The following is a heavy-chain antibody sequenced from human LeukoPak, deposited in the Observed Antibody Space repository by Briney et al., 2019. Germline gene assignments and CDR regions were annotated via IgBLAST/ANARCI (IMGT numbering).Heavy chain of an antibody. V-gene: IGHV4-38-2*02. CDR1: GYSISSGYY. Sequence: SETLSLTCTVSGYSISSGYYWGWIRPPPGKGLEWIGSIYHSGRTFYNPSLKSRVTISVDTSKNQFSLKLSSVTAADTAVYYCARGYQYSSSWYLDYWGQGTLVTVSS. CDR2: IYHSGRT. CDR3: ARGYQYSSSWYLDY. J-gene: IGHJ4*02. D-gene: IGHD6-13*01.